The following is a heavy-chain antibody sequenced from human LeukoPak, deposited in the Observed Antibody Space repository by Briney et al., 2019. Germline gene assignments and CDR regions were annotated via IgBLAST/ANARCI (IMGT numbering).Heavy chain of an antibody. CDR2: ISGSGGST. CDR1: GFTFSSYS. CDR3: AKTGGVRGVPWDY. Sequence: GGSLRLSCAASGFTFSSYSMSWVRQAPGKGLEWVSAISGSGGSTYYADSVKGRFTISRDNSKNTLYLQMNSLRAEDTAVYYCAKTGGVRGVPWDYWGQGTLVTVSS. V-gene: IGHV3-23*01. J-gene: IGHJ4*02. D-gene: IGHD3-10*01.